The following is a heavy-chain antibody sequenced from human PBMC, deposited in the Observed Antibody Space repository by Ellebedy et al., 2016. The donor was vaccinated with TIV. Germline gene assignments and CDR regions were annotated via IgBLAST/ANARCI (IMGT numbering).Heavy chain of an antibody. D-gene: IGHD3/OR15-3a*01. CDR2: VYYSGNT. CDR3: ARNVLIFTFDKWYSDL. V-gene: IGHV4-39*01. CDR1: GGSISSYPYY. J-gene: IGHJ2*01. Sequence: SETLSLTCTVSGGSISSYPYYWGWIRQSPGKGLEWIGTVYYSGNTYYNPSLKSRVTISVDTSMNRFSLELNSLTAADTAVYYCARNVLIFTFDKWYSDLWGRGTLVTVS.